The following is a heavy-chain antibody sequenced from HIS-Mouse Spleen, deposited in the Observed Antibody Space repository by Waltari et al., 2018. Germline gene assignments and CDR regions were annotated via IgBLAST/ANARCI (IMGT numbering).Heavy chain of an antibody. CDR2: INHRGST. V-gene: IGHV4-34*01. D-gene: IGHD6-6*01. CDR1: GGSFSGYY. CDR3: ARGARLEYSSSSYWFDP. J-gene: IGHJ5*02. Sequence: QVQLQQWGAGLLKPSETLSLTCAVYGGSFSGYYWSWIRQPPGKGLEWIGEINHRGSTNYNPSLKSRVTISVDTSKNQFSLKLSSVTAADTAVYYCARGARLEYSSSSYWFDPWGQGTLVTVSS.